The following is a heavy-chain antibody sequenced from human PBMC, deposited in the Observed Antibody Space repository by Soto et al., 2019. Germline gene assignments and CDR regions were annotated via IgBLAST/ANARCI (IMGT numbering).Heavy chain of an antibody. CDR2: MNPNSGNT. Sequence: GASVKVSCKASGYTFTSYDINWVRQATGQGLEWMGWMNPNSGNTGYAQKFQGRVTMTRNTSISTAYMELSSLRSEDTAVYYCARAPTGTARRYNWFDPWGQGTLVTV. CDR1: GYTFTSYD. J-gene: IGHJ5*02. CDR3: ARAPTGTARRYNWFDP. V-gene: IGHV1-8*01. D-gene: IGHD1-1*01.